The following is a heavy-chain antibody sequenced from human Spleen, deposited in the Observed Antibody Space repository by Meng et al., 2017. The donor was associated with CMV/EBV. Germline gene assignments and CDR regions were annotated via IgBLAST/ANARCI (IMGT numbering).Heavy chain of an antibody. CDR1: GASISSGSYF. Sequence: GSLRLSCTVSGASISSGSYFWDWIRQPPGKGLEWIGSISYGGRIYYNPSLKSRVTISVDTSKNQLSLKLNSVTAADSAVYYCARDSTEALDIWGQGTMVTVSS. CDR2: ISYGGRI. CDR3: ARDSTEALDI. J-gene: IGHJ3*02. V-gene: IGHV4-39*07.